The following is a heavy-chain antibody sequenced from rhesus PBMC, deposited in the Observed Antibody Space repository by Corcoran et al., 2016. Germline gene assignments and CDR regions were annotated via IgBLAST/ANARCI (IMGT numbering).Heavy chain of an antibody. D-gene: IGHD1-26*01. V-gene: IGHV4S7*01. CDR2: LYGSSWST. CDR3: ARKDSIKGWGFDY. J-gene: IGHJ4*01. Sequence: QVQLQESGPGLVKPSETLSLTCAVSGGSLSDSYYWNWIRQPPGQGLEWIGNLYGSSWSTYYNPSLKSRVTISKDTSKNQFSLKLSSVTAADTAVYYCARKDSIKGWGFDYWGQGVLVTVSS. CDR1: GGSLSDSYY.